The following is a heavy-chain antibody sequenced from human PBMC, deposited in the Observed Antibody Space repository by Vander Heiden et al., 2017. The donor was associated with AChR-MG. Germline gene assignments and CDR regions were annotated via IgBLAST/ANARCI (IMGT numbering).Heavy chain of an antibody. D-gene: IGHD2-21*02. CDR1: GGSISSSSYY. J-gene: IGHJ3*02. V-gene: IGHV4-39*01. CDR3: ARHTVVVTAIHQLPHGAFDI. CDR2: IYYSGST. Sequence: QLQLQESGPGLVKPSETLSLTCTVSGGSISSSSYYWGWIRQPPGKGLEWIGSIYYSGSTYYNPSLKSRVTISVDTSKNQFSLKLSSVTAADTAVYYCARHTVVVTAIHQLPHGAFDIWGQGTMVTVSS.